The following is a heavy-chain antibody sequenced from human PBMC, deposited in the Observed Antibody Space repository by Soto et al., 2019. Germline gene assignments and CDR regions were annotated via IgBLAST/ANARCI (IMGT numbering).Heavy chain of an antibody. J-gene: IGHJ4*02. CDR3: ARGGYSYGFLVY. D-gene: IGHD5-18*01. V-gene: IGHV1-18*01. CDR2: ISAYNGNT. CDR1: GGTFSSYA. Sequence: ASVKVSCKASGGTFSSYAISWVRQAPGQGLEWMGWISAYNGNTNYAQKLQGRVTMTTDTSTSTAYMELRSLRSDDTAVYYCARGGYSYGFLVYWGQGTLVTVSS.